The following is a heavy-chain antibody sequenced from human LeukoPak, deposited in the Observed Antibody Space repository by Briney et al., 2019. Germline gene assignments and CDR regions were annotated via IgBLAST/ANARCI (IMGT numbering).Heavy chain of an antibody. J-gene: IGHJ2*01. V-gene: IGHV3-23*01. CDR3: AKARGSGGFYTWSFDV. Sequence: PGGSLRLSCAASGFTFSSYGMSWVRQAPGKGLEWVSVIVDSGRNTFYADSVKGRFTISRDNSKNTLYLQMNSLRAEDTAVYYCAKARGSGGFYTWSFDVWGRGTLVTVSS. CDR1: GFTFSSYG. D-gene: IGHD1-26*01. CDR2: IVDSGRNT.